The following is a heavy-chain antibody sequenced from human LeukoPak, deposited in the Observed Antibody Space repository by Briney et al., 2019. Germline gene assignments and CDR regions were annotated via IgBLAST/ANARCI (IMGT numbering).Heavy chain of an antibody. J-gene: IGHJ3*02. CDR1: GYTFTNYG. CDR3: ARDQSVRLLQTSSTYFKHVFAI. V-gene: IGHV1-18*01. D-gene: IGHD6-13*01. CDR2: ISAYNGNT. Sequence: ASVKVSCKTSGYTFTNYGISWVRQAPGLGLEWMGWISAYNGNTNYAQKVQGRVTMTTDTSTSTAYMELRSLRFDDTAEYYCARDQSVRLLQTSSTYFKHVFAIWGQGSMVTVSS.